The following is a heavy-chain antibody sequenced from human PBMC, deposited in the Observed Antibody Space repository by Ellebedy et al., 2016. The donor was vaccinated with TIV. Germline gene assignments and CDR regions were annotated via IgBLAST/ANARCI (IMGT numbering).Heavy chain of an antibody. CDR3: AKGFYRAVAY. CDR1: GFTFSSYA. Sequence: GESLKISCAASGFTFSSYAMSWVRQAPGKGLEWVSGISGSGGSKYYADSVKGRFTISRDNSKNTLYLQMNSLRAEATAVYYCAKGFYRAVAYWGQGTLVTVSS. V-gene: IGHV3-23*01. J-gene: IGHJ4*02. CDR2: ISGSGGSK. D-gene: IGHD6-19*01.